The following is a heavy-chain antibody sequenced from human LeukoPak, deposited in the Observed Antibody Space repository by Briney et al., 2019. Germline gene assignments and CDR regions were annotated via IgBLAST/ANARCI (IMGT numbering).Heavy chain of an antibody. Sequence: PGGSLRLSCAASGFTFSSYAMSWVRQAPEKGLEWVSAISGSGGSTYYADSVKGRFTISRDNSKNTLYLQMNSLRAEDTAVYYCGGSAAHYYYMDVWGKGTTVTVSS. CDR1: GFTFSSYA. CDR3: GGSAAHYYYMDV. D-gene: IGHD2-2*01. J-gene: IGHJ6*03. CDR2: ISGSGGST. V-gene: IGHV3-23*01.